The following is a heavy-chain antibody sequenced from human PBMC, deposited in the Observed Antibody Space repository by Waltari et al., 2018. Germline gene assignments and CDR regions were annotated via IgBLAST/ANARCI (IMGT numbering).Heavy chain of an antibody. V-gene: IGHV4-59*01. D-gene: IGHD6-19*01. J-gene: IGHJ4*02. CDR2: IYYSGST. CDR3: ARIGSGRDY. Sequence: QVQLQESGPGLVKPSETLSLTCTVPGGSISRYYWSWIRQPPGKGLEWIGYIYYSGSTNYNPSLKSRVTISVDTSKNQFSLKLSSVTAADTAVYYCARIGSGRDYWGQGTLVTVSS. CDR1: GGSISRYY.